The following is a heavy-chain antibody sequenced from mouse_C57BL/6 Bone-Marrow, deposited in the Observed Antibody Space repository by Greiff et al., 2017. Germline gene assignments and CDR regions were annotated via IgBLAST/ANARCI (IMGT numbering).Heavy chain of an antibody. CDR1: GFNIKDDY. CDR2: IDPENGDT. J-gene: IGHJ3*01. CDR3: TREAWFAY. V-gene: IGHV14-4*01. Sequence: VQLQQSGAELVRPGASVKLSCTASGFNIKDDYMHWVKQRPEQGLEWIGWIDPENGDTEYASKFQGKATITADTSSNTAYLQLSSLTSEDTAVYYCTREAWFAYWGQWTLVTVSA.